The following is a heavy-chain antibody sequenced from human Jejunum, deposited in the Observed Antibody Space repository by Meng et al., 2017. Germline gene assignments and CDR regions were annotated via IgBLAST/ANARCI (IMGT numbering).Heavy chain of an antibody. CDR3: VREKRRTYYFDY. J-gene: IGHJ4*02. V-gene: IGHV4-30-4*01. CDR2: IYYSGAT. CDR1: GASISGADYY. D-gene: IGHD3-16*01. Sequence: QVQLQESGPGLVKPSQTLSLTCTVSGASISGADYYWSWLRQPPGQGLEWIGYIYYSGATYSNPSLKSRATISIDTSKNQFSLRLTSVTAADTAVYYCVREKRRTYYFDYWGQGTLVTVSS.